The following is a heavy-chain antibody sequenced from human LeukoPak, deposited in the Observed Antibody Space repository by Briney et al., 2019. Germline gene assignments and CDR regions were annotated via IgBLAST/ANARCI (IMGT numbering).Heavy chain of an antibody. CDR2: TYHSGST. Sequence: PSEILSLTCAVYGGSFSNYYWTWIRQSPGKGLEWIGETYHSGSTNYNPSLKSRVTISVDTSKNQFSLKLNSVTAADTAVYYCARDYRLTQIQDWGQGTLVTVSS. CDR1: GGSFSNYY. V-gene: IGHV4-34*01. D-gene: IGHD3-10*01. J-gene: IGHJ1*01. CDR3: ARDYRLTQIQD.